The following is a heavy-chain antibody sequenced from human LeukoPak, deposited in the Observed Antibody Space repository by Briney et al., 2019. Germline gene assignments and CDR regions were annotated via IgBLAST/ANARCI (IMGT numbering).Heavy chain of an antibody. CDR3: ARGDCSSTSCYGLNWFDP. CDR2: IRYDGSNK. J-gene: IGHJ5*02. Sequence: GGSLRLSCAASGFTFISYGMYWVRQAPGKGLESVAFIRYDGSNKYYADSVKGRFTVSRDNSKNTLYLQMNSLRAEDTAVYYCARGDCSSTSCYGLNWFDPWGQGTLVTVSS. V-gene: IGHV3-30*02. CDR1: GFTFISYG. D-gene: IGHD2-2*01.